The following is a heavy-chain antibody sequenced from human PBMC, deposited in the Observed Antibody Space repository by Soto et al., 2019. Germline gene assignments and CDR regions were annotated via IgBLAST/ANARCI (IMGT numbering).Heavy chain of an antibody. D-gene: IGHD6-19*01. CDR1: GYSFTSYW. J-gene: IGHJ6*02. Sequence: PGESLKISCKGSGYSFTSYWISRERQMPGKGLEWMGRIDPSDSNTNYSPSFQGHVTISADKSISTAYLQWISLKASDTAMYYCARQPGIAVAGIVYYYYGMDVWGQGTTVTVSS. V-gene: IGHV5-10-1*01. CDR3: ARQPGIAVAGIVYYYYGMDV. CDR2: IDPSDSNT.